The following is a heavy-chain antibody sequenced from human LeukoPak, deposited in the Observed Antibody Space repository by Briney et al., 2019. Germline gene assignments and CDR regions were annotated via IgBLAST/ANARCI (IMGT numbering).Heavy chain of an antibody. J-gene: IGHJ5*02. V-gene: IGHV1-24*01. Sequence: GASVKVSCKVSGYTLTELSMHWVRQAPGKGLEWMGGFDPEDGETIYAQKFQGRVTMTEDTSTDTAYMELSSLRSEDTAVYYCATALAAAGHNWLDPWGQGTLVTVSS. D-gene: IGHD6-13*01. CDR3: ATALAAAGHNWLDP. CDR2: FDPEDGET. CDR1: GYTLTELS.